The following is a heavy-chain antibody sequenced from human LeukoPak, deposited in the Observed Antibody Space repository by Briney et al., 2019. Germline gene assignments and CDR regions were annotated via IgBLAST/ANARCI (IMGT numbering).Heavy chain of an antibody. D-gene: IGHD6-19*01. J-gene: IGHJ5*02. Sequence: GASVKVSCKASGYTFTSYYMHWVRQAPGQGLEWMGWLNPNSGNTGYAQKFQGRVTITRNTPLNTAYMELSSLTSEDTAVYYCARMTVSGRDNWFDPWGQGTLVTVSS. CDR3: ARMTVSGRDNWFDP. CDR2: LNPNSGNT. V-gene: IGHV1-8*03. CDR1: GYTFTSYY.